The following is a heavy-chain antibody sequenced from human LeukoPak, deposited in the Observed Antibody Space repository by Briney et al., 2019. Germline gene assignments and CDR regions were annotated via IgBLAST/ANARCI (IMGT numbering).Heavy chain of an antibody. J-gene: IGHJ4*02. CDR3: AREDSSGYYVDY. Sequence: ASVTVSCKASGYTFTGYYMHWVRQAPGQGLDWMGWINLNSGGTNYAQKFQGRVTMTRDTSISTAYMELSRLRSDDTAVYYCAREDSSGYYVDYWGQGTLVTVSS. D-gene: IGHD3-22*01. V-gene: IGHV1-2*02. CDR1: GYTFTGYY. CDR2: INLNSGGT.